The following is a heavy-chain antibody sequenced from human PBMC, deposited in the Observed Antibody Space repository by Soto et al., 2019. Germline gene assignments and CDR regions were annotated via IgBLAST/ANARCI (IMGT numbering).Heavy chain of an antibody. D-gene: IGHD3-9*01. CDR1: GYTLTELS. CDR2: FDPEDGET. Sequence: ASVKGSCKVSGYTLTELSMHWVRQAPGKGLEWMGGFDPEDGETIYAQKFQGRVTMTEDTSTDTAYMELSSLRSEDTAVYYCATGHYDILTGDQDNDYWGQGTQVTVSS. V-gene: IGHV1-24*01. CDR3: ATGHYDILTGDQDNDY. J-gene: IGHJ4*02.